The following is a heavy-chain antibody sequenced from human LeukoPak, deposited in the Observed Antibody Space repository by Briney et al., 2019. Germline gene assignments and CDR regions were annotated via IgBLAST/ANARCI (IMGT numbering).Heavy chain of an antibody. CDR1: GFTFSSYS. Sequence: PGRSLRLSCAASGFTFSSYSMNWVRQAPGKGLEWVSSISSSSSYIYYADSVKGRFTISRDNAKNSLYLQMNSLRAEDTAVYYCARGKGSVFDYWGQGTLVTVSS. CDR3: ARGKGSVFDY. J-gene: IGHJ4*02. CDR2: ISSSSSYI. V-gene: IGHV3-21*01.